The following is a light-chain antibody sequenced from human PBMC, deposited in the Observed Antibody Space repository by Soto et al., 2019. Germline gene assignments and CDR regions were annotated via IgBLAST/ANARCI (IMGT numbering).Light chain of an antibody. CDR2: GDI. J-gene: IGLJ1*01. CDR3: QSYDSSLSGYV. Sequence: QSVLTQPPSVSGAPGQSVTISCTGSSSNIGAGYDVHWYQQLPGTAPKLLIYGDINRPSGVPDRFSGSKSGTSASLAITGLQAEDEAEYYCQSYDSSLSGYVFGTGTKVTVL. CDR1: SSNIGAGYD. V-gene: IGLV1-40*01.